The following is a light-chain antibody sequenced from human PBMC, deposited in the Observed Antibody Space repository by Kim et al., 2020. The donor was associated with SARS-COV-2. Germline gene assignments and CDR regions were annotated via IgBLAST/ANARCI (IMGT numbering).Light chain of an antibody. Sequence: EIVLTQSPGTLSLSPGERATLSCRASQSVRSSYLAWYQQKLGQAPRLLIYGASSRATGIPDRFSGSGSGTDFTLTISRLEPEDFAVYSCQQYGSSPLTFGGGTKVDIK. V-gene: IGKV3-20*01. CDR3: QQYGSSPLT. CDR2: GAS. CDR1: QSVRSSY. J-gene: IGKJ4*01.